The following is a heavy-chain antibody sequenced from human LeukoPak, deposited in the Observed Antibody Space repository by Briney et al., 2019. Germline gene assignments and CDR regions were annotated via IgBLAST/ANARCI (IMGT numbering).Heavy chain of an antibody. J-gene: IGHJ4*02. CDR3: ARGGSGWSVDY. Sequence: RGSLRLSCAASGFTFSSYAMHWVRQAPGKGLEWVAVISYDGSNKYYADSVKGRFTISRDNSKNTLYLQMNSLRAEDTAVYYCARGGSGWSVDYWGQGTLVTVSS. CDR2: ISYDGSNK. CDR1: GFTFSSYA. V-gene: IGHV3-30-3*01. D-gene: IGHD6-19*01.